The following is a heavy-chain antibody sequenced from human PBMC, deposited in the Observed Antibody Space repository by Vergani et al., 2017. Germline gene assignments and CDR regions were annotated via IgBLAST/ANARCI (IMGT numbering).Heavy chain of an antibody. CDR1: GGTFSSYA. Sequence: QVQLVQSGAEVKKPGSSVKVSCKASGGTFSSYAISWVRQAPGQGLEWMGGISPIFGTANDEQKFQGRVTITADESTSTAYMEMSSLRSEDTAVYYCARPRSKGPGIAAAGNYDYWGEGTLVTVSA. CDR3: ARPRSKGPGIAAAGNYDY. J-gene: IGHJ4*02. V-gene: IGHV1-69*01. CDR2: ISPIFGTA. D-gene: IGHD6-13*01.